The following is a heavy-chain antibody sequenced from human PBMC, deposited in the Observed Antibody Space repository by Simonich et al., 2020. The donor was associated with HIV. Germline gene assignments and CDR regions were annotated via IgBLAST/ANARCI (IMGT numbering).Heavy chain of an antibody. J-gene: IGHJ1*01. Sequence: QVQLQQWGAGLLKPSETLSLTCAFYGGSFSCYYWSWIRQPPGKGLQWIGENNHSGSTNDNPSRKSRVTISVDTSKNQFSLKLSSVTAADTAVYYCARLTAGGLGEYFQHWGQGTLVTVSS. V-gene: IGHV4-34*01. CDR1: GGSFSCYY. CDR3: ARLTAGGLGEYFQH. D-gene: IGHD6-13*01. CDR2: NNHSGST.